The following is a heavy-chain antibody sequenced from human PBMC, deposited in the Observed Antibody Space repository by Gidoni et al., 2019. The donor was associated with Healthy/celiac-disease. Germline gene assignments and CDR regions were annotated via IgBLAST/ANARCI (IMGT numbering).Heavy chain of an antibody. Sequence: VQLVQSGAEVKKPGASLKVSCKASGYTFTGHYMHWVRQAPGQGLEWMGWIKPNSGGTNYAQKYQGWVTMTRDTSISTAYMELNRLRSDDTAVYYCARGYCSGGSCYRRDYYYYYGMDVWGQGTTVTVSS. J-gene: IGHJ6*02. D-gene: IGHD2-15*01. V-gene: IGHV1-2*04. CDR3: ARGYCSGGSCYRRDYYYYYGMDV. CDR2: IKPNSGGT. CDR1: GYTFTGHY.